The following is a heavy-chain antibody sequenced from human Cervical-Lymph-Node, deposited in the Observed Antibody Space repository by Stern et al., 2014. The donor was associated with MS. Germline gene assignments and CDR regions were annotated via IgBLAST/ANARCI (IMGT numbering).Heavy chain of an antibody. CDR3: TKAWVA. D-gene: IGHD7-27*01. CDR1: GYSFTSDD. V-gene: IGHV1-8*01. CDR2: MNPDSGDT. Sequence: VQLVQSGAEVKKPGASVKLSCKASGYSFTSDDINWGRQAPGQGLEWMGWMNPDSGDTGYAQKFQGRFTITRDTSISTAYMELTSLTSDDTAVYYCTKAWVAWGQGTQVIVSS. J-gene: IGHJ4*02.